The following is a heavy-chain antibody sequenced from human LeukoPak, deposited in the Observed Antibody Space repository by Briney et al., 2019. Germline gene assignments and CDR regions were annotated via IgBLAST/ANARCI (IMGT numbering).Heavy chain of an antibody. Sequence: SVKVSCKASGGTFSSYAISWVRQAPGQGLEWMGGIIPIFGTANYAQKFQGRVTITADKSTSTAYMELSSLRSEDTAVYYCAREYSGSYLPYFDYWGQGTLVTVSS. V-gene: IGHV1-69*06. CDR3: AREYSGSYLPYFDY. CDR2: IIPIFGTA. CDR1: GGTFSSYA. J-gene: IGHJ4*02. D-gene: IGHD1-26*01.